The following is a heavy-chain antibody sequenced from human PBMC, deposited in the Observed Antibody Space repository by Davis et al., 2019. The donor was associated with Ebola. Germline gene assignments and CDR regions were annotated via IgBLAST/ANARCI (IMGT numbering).Heavy chain of an antibody. D-gene: IGHD2-2*01. CDR2: LFSSGTT. Sequence: PGGSLRLSCTVSGDSISGFYWSWIRQPAGKGLEWIGRLFSSGTTHYNPSLKSRVTMSVDTPKRQFSLTLSSVTAADTAVYYCARGGLVPAALYLWGQGTMVTVSS. CDR3: ARGGLVPAALYL. CDR1: GDSISGFY. V-gene: IGHV4-4*07. J-gene: IGHJ3*01.